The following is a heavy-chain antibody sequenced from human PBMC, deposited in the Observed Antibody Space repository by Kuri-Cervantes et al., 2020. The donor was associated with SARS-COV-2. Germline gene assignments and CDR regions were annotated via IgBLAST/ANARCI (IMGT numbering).Heavy chain of an antibody. CDR1: VFTFSSYS. CDR3: AREHCSSTSCYGLDY. CDR2: ISSSSSYI. Sequence: LSLTCAASVFTFSSYSMNWVRQAPGKGLEWVSSISSSSSYIYYADSVKGRFTISRDNAKNSLYLQMNSLRAEDTAVYYCAREHCSSTSCYGLDYWGQGTLVTVSS. D-gene: IGHD2-2*01. V-gene: IGHV3-21*01. J-gene: IGHJ4*02.